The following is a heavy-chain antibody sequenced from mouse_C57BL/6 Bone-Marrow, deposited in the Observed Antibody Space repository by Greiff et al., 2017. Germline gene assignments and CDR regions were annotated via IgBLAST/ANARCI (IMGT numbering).Heavy chain of an antibody. CDR1: GYTFTSYG. CDR3: ARRLVYYDYAWFAY. V-gene: IGHV1-81*01. Sequence: QVQLQQSGAELARPGASVKLSCKASGYTFTSYGISWVKQRTGQGLEWIGEIYPRSGNTYYNEKFKGKATLTADKSSSTAYMALRSLTSEDCAVYFCARRLVYYDYAWFAYWGQGTLVTVSA. J-gene: IGHJ3*01. CDR2: IYPRSGNT. D-gene: IGHD2-4*01.